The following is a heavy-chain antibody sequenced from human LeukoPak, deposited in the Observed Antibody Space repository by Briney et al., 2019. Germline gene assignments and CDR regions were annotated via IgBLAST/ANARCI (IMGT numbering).Heavy chain of an antibody. J-gene: IGHJ4*02. V-gene: IGHV4-39*01. CDR2: IYYSGST. D-gene: IGHD1-14*01. CDR1: GGSITSTSYY. CDR3: ARGKKTGPPKHYSDY. Sequence: PSETLSLTSTVSGGSITSTSYYWGWIRQPPGKGLEWIGNIYYSGSTYYNPSLKSRVTISVDTSKNQFSLKLSSVTAADTAVYYCARGKKTGPPKHYSDYWGQGTLVPVSS.